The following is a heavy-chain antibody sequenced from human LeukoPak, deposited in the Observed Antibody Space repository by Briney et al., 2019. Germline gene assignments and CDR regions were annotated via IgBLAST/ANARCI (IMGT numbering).Heavy chain of an antibody. CDR1: GFTFSSYA. J-gene: IGHJ6*03. CDR2: ISGSGGST. D-gene: IGHD6-19*01. V-gene: IGHV3-23*01. Sequence: GGSLRLSCAASGFTFSSYAMSWVRQAPGKGLEWASAISGSGGSTYYADSVKGRFTISRDNSKNTLYLQMNSLRAEDTAVYYCAKDAVAGNNYYYYYYMDVWGKGTTVTVSS. CDR3: AKDAVAGNNYYYYYYMDV.